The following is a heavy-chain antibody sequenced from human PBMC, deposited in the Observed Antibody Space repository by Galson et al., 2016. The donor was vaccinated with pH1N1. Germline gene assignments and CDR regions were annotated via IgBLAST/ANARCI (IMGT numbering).Heavy chain of an antibody. CDR1: GSKFASSW. V-gene: IGHV5-51*01. Sequence: QSGAEVTKPGESLKISCKGSGSKFASSWIVCVRQMPGKGLEWMGIIWLGGSLIRYKPSFQGQVTLSADKSINIVYLVGSSLKASDTATYYCARQNDYGDYRGDAFDIWGQGTLVTVSP. D-gene: IGHD4-17*01. J-gene: IGHJ3*02. CDR3: ARQNDYGDYRGDAFDI. CDR2: IWLGGSLI.